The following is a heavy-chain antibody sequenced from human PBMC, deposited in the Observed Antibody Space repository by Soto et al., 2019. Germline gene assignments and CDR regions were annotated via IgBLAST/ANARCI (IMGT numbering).Heavy chain of an antibody. D-gene: IGHD3-9*01. CDR2: ISYDGVNK. Sequence: QVQLVESGGGVVQPGRSLRLSCAASGFTFSSYAMHWVCLAPGKGLEWVTIISYDGVNKYYADSVKGRFTISRDNSKNTQYLKMNSLRAEDTAVYYCARDQQYYRLRYFDGLIYGPLDIWGQGTMVTVSS. V-gene: IGHV3-30*04. CDR3: ARDQQYYRLRYFDGLIYGPLDI. CDR1: GFTFSSYA. J-gene: IGHJ3*02.